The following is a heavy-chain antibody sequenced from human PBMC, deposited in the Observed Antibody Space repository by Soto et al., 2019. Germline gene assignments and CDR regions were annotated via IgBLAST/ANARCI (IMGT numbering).Heavy chain of an antibody. J-gene: IGHJ4*02. CDR1: GGAISSYY. CDR2: IYYSGST. CDR3: AVGGAAVTVRGEDY. D-gene: IGHD6-13*01. V-gene: IGHV4-59*01. Sequence: QVQLQESGPGLVKPSETLSLTCTVSGGAISSYYWSWIRQPPGKGLEWIGYIYYSGSTNYNPSLKRRVTISVDTSKNQFSLKLSSVTAADTAVYYCAVGGAAVTVRGEDYWGQGTLVTVSS.